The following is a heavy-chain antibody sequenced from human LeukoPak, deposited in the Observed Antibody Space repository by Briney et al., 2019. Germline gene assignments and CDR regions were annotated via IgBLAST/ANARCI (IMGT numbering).Heavy chain of an antibody. CDR2: ISGRDGST. Sequence: GGSLRLSCAASGFTFTNYAMSWVRQAPGKGLEWVSAISGRDGSTYYADSVKGRFTISRDNAKNSLYLQMNSLRAEDTAVYYCARDLVQLWSKDFWGQGTLLTVSS. J-gene: IGHJ4*02. D-gene: IGHD5-18*01. CDR1: GFTFTNYA. CDR3: ARDLVQLWSKDF. V-gene: IGHV3-23*01.